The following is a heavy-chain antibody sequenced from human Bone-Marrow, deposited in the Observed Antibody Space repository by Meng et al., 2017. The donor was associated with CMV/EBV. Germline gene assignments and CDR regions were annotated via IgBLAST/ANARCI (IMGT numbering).Heavy chain of an antibody. CDR3: ARDFDSTGYYMEY. CDR1: EFIFSSYA. CDR2: ISYDGSDQ. V-gene: IGHV3-30*04. J-gene: IGHJ4*02. D-gene: IGHD3-22*01. Sequence: GESLKISCAASEFIFSSYAMHWVRQAPGKGLEWVAAISYDGSDQYYADSVRGRFTISRDNSEDTLHLQMNSLRAEDTAVYYCARDFDSTGYYMEYWGQGTLVTVSS.